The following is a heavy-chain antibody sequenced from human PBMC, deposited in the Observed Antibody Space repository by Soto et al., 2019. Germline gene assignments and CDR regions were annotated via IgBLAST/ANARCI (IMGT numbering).Heavy chain of an antibody. CDR2: IYYSGST. J-gene: IGHJ6*02. CDR1: GGSVSSGSYY. V-gene: IGHV4-61*01. Sequence: SETLSLTCTVSGGSVSSGSYYWSWIRQPPGKGLGGIGYIYYSGSTNYNPALKSRVTISVDTSKNQFSQKLSSVTAADTAVYDCARGGAHPGPADYYYYGMDVWGQGTTVTVSS. CDR3: ARGGAHPGPADYYYYGMDV. D-gene: IGHD3-10*01.